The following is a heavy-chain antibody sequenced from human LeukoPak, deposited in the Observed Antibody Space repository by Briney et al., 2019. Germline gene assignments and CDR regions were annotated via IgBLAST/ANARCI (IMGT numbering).Heavy chain of an antibody. J-gene: IGHJ4*02. Sequence: GGSLRLSCAASGFTFSSYWMSWVRQAPGKGLEWVANIKQDGSEKYYVDSVKGRFTISRDNAKNSLYLQMNSLRAEDTAVYYCARDPLSGSYLFDYWGQGTLVTVSS. CDR3: ARDPLSGSYLFDY. V-gene: IGHV3-7*01. CDR1: GFTFSSYW. CDR2: IKQDGSEK. D-gene: IGHD1-26*01.